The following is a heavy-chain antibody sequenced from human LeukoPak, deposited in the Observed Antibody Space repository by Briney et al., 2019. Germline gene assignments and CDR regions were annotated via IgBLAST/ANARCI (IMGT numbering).Heavy chain of an antibody. CDR3: ARDHTIFGVVLYYFDY. Sequence: PGGSLRLSCAASGFTFSAYVMSWVRQAPGKGLEWVAVISYDGSNKYYADSVKGRFTISRDNSKNTLYLQMNSLRAEDTAVYYCARDHTIFGVVLYYFDYWGQGTLVTVSS. D-gene: IGHD3-3*01. V-gene: IGHV3-30-3*01. J-gene: IGHJ4*02. CDR2: ISYDGSNK. CDR1: GFTFSAYV.